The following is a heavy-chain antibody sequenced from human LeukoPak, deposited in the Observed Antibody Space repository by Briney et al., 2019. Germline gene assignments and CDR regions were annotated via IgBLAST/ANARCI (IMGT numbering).Heavy chain of an antibody. CDR1: GYTFISHY. D-gene: IGHD3-10*01. Sequence: ASVKVSCKASGYTFISHYMHWVRQAPGQGLEWMGIINPSGGSTTYAQKFQGRVTMTRDRSTSTVYMELSSLGSEDTAVYYCARDSSGFGGYYYYTDVWGKGTTVTVSS. CDR2: INPSGGST. CDR3: ARDSSGFGGYYYYTDV. V-gene: IGHV1-46*01. J-gene: IGHJ6*03.